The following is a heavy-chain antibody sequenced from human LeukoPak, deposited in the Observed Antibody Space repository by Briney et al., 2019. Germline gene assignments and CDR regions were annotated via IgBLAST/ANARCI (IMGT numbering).Heavy chain of an antibody. CDR2: IYYSGGT. V-gene: IGHV4-59*01. J-gene: IGHJ6*02. Sequence: TSETLSLTCTVSGVSISSYDWSWIRQPPGKGLEWIGDIYYSGGTNYNPSLKSRVTISVDTSKIQSTLKLSSVTAADTAVYYCARSYYYYYGMDVWGQGTTVTVS. CDR3: ARSYYYYYGMDV. CDR1: GVSISSYD.